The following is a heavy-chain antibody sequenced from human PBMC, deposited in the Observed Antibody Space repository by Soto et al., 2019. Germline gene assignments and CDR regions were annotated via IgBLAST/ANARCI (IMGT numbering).Heavy chain of an antibody. V-gene: IGHV3-23*01. CDR1: GFTFGNYG. Sequence: WGSLRLSCAASGFTFGNYGMNWVRQAPGKGLEWVSGISGGGGSTYYADPVKGRFTISRDPSKNTIFLEMNSLRAEDTAVYYCAKGFIVVVTVIRPDDAFDAWGQGTLVTVSS. D-gene: IGHD2-21*02. J-gene: IGHJ5*01. CDR2: ISGGGGST. CDR3: AKGFIVVVTVIRPDDAFDA.